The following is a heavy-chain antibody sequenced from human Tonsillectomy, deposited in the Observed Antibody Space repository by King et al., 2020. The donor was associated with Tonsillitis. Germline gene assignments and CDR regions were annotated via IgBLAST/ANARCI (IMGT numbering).Heavy chain of an antibody. Sequence: QLQESGPGLVKPSQTLSLTCTVSGGSISSGSYYWSWIRKPAGKGLEWIGRIYASGSTNYNPSLKSRVTMSVDTSKNQFSLKLGSVTAADTAVYYCARVESSSWYPFFDYWGQGTLVTVSS. CDR1: GGSISSGSYY. CDR2: IYASGST. J-gene: IGHJ4*02. D-gene: IGHD6-13*01. V-gene: IGHV4-61*02. CDR3: ARVESSSWYPFFDY.